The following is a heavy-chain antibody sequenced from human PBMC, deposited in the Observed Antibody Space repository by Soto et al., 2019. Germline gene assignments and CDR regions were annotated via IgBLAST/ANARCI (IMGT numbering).Heavy chain of an antibody. CDR3: AKGVPGIAVAGTGYFQH. CDR2: IYWDDDK. CDR1: GFSLTTSGVG. J-gene: IGHJ1*01. Sequence: SGPTLVNPTQTLTLTCIFSGFSLTTSGVGVGWIRQPPGKALEWLALIYWDDDKRYSPSLKSRLTITKDTSKNQVVLTMTNMDPVDTAVYYCAKGVPGIAVAGTGYFQHWGQGTLVTVSS. V-gene: IGHV2-5*02. D-gene: IGHD6-19*01.